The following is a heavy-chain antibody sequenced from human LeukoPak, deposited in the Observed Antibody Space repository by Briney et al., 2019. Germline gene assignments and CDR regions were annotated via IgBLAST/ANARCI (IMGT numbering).Heavy chain of an antibody. J-gene: IGHJ6*02. CDR1: GGSFSGYY. CDR3: ARALPLRSGYSYGYPSYYYYYGMDV. Sequence: SETLSLTCAVYGGSFSGYYWSWTRQPPGKGLEWIGEINHSGSTNYNPSLKSRVTISVDTSKNQFSLKLSSVTAADTAVYYCARALPLRSGYSYGYPSYYYYYGMDVWGQGTTVTVSS. V-gene: IGHV4-34*01. D-gene: IGHD5-18*01. CDR2: INHSGST.